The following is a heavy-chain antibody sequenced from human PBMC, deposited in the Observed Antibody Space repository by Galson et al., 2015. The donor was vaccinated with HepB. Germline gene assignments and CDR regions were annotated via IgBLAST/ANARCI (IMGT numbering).Heavy chain of an antibody. D-gene: IGHD3-9*01. CDR1: GYTFTSYG. CDR2: ISAYNGNT. Sequence: SVKVSCKASGYTFTSYGISWVRQAPGQGLEWMGWISAYNGNTNYAQKLQGRVTMTTDTSTSTAYMELRSLRSDDTAVYYCARYYDILTEDYYGMDVWGQGTTVTVSS. J-gene: IGHJ6*02. V-gene: IGHV1-18*04. CDR3: ARYYDILTEDYYGMDV.